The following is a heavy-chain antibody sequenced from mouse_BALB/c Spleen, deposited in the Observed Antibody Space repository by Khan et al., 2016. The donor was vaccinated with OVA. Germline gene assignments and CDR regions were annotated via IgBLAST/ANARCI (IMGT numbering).Heavy chain of an antibody. V-gene: IGHV3-5*02. CDR1: GISITTGNYR. D-gene: IGHD2-2*01. J-gene: IGHJ1*01. CDR3: ARDKGGYRYWYFDV. Sequence: EVQLQESGPGLVKPSQTVSLTCTVTGISITTGNYRWSWIRQFPGNKLEWIGYIYYSGTITYNPSLTSRTTITRDTSKNQFFLEMNSLTAEDTDTYYCARDKGGYRYWYFDVWGAGTTVTVSS. CDR2: IYYSGTI.